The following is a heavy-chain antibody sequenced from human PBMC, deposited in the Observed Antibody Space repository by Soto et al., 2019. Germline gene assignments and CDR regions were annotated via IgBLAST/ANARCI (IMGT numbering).Heavy chain of an antibody. CDR1: GYTFTSYA. CDR2: INAGNGNT. V-gene: IGHV1-3*01. J-gene: IGHJ5*02. Sequence: ASVKVSCKASGYTFTSYAMHWVRQAPGQRPEWMGWINAGNGNTKYSQKFQGRVTITRDTSAGTAYMELSSLRSEDTAVYYCASSDTKNRDNWFDPWGQGTLVTVSS. CDR3: ASSDTKNRDNWFDP. D-gene: IGHD5-18*01.